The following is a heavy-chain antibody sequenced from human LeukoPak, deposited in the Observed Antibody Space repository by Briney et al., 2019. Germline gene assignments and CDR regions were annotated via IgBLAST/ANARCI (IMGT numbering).Heavy chain of an antibody. CDR2: ISYDGSNK. J-gene: IGHJ4*02. D-gene: IGHD3-22*01. Sequence: GGSLRLSCEGSRYSFDSYAMHWVRQAPGKGLEWVAVISYDGSNKYYADSVKGRFTISRDNSKNTLYLQMNSLRAEDTAVYYCARDMIPEGEVVITLLFDYWGQGTLVTVSS. V-gene: IGHV3-30*04. CDR3: ARDMIPEGEVVITLLFDY. CDR1: RYSFDSYA.